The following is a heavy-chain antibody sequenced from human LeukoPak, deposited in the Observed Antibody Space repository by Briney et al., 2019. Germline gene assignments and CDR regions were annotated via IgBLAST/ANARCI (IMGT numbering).Heavy chain of an antibody. CDR2: IYSTGST. Sequence: PSETLSLTCTVSGGSINFYYWSWIRQPAGKGLEWIGRIYSTGSTNYSPSLKSRVTMSVDKSKNQFSLNLSSVTAADTAVYYCARGIADPYSFDSWGQGTLVTVSS. D-gene: IGHD6-13*01. V-gene: IGHV4-4*07. CDR1: GGSINFYY. J-gene: IGHJ4*02. CDR3: ARGIADPYSFDS.